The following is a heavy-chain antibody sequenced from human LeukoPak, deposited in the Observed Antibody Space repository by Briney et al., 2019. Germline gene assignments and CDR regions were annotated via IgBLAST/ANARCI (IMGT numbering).Heavy chain of an antibody. J-gene: IGHJ4*02. CDR3: AKDIRDYDSSGYEIDY. V-gene: IGHV3-9*01. D-gene: IGHD3-22*01. CDR2: ISWNSGSI. Sequence: PGGSLRLSCAASGFTFDDYAMHWVRQAPGKGLEWVSGISWNSGSIGYADSVKGRFTISGDNAKNSLYLQMNSLRAEDTALYYCAKDIRDYDSSGYEIDYWGQGTLVTVSS. CDR1: GFTFDDYA.